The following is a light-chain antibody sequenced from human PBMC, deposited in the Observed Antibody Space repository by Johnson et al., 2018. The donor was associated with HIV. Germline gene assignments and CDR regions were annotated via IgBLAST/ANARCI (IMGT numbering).Light chain of an antibody. CDR3: GTWDSSLSIYV. Sequence: QSVLTQPPSVSAAPGQKVTISCSGSSSNIGNNYVSWYQQLPGTAPKLLIYDNNKRPSGIPDRFSGSKSGTSATLGITGLQTGDEADYYCGTWDSSLSIYVFGGGTKFTVL. J-gene: IGLJ1*01. V-gene: IGLV1-51*01. CDR1: SSNIGNNY. CDR2: DNN.